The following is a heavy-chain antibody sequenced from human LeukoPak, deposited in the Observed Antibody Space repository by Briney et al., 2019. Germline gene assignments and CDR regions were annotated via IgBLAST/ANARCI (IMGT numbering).Heavy chain of an antibody. D-gene: IGHD3-22*01. V-gene: IGHV1-46*03. CDR2: INPSGGST. CDR1: GYTFTSYY. J-gene: IGHJ4*02. Sequence: GGPVKVSCKASGYTFTSYYMHWVRQAPGQGLKWMGIINPSGGSTSYAQKFQGRVTMTRDTSTSTVYMELSSLRSEDTAVYYCARNADVYYDSSGYYHDYWGQGTLVTVSS. CDR3: ARNADVYYDSSGYYHDY.